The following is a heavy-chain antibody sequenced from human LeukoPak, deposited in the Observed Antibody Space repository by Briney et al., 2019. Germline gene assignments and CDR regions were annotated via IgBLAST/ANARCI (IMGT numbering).Heavy chain of an antibody. Sequence: SETLSLTCTVSGGSISSYYWSWIRQPPGKGLEWIGYIYYSGSTNYNPSLKSRVTISVDTSKDQFSLKLSSVTAADTAVYYCAGVVRFLEWLCLDYWGQGTLVTVSS. D-gene: IGHD3-3*01. J-gene: IGHJ4*02. CDR2: IYYSGST. CDR1: GGSISSYY. CDR3: AGVVRFLEWLCLDY. V-gene: IGHV4-59*12.